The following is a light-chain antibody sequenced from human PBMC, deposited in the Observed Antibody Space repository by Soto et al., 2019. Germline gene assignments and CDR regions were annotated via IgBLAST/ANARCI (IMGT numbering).Light chain of an antibody. J-gene: IGKJ1*01. CDR1: QSVSSTY. V-gene: IGKV3-20*01. CDR3: QRYGSSPPRT. Sequence: EIVLTQSPGTLSLSPGERATLSCRASQSVSSTYLGWYQQKPGQAPRLLIYGASSRATGIPDRFSGSGSGTDFTLTIARLESEDFAVYYCQRYGSSPPRTFGQVTKVEIK. CDR2: GAS.